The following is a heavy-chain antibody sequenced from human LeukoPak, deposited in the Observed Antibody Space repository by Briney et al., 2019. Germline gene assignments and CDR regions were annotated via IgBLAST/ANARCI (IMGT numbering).Heavy chain of an antibody. CDR2: IYPGDPDT. D-gene: IGHD2-2*01. CDR3: ARRDLGYCSSTSCPLFDY. J-gene: IGHJ4*02. V-gene: IGHV5-51*01. CDR1: GYSFTSYW. Sequence: GESMKISCKGSGYSFTSYWIGWVRQMPGKGLEWMGIIYPGDPDTRYSPSFQGQVTISADKSISTAYLQWSSLKASDTAMYYCARRDLGYCSSTSCPLFDYWGQGTLVTVSS.